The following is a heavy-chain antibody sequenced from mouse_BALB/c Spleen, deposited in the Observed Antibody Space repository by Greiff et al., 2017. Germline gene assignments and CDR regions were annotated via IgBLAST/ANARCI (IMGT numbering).Heavy chain of an antibody. V-gene: IGHV5-17*02. CDR3: ARCHYYGYWYFDV. CDR2: ISSGSSTI. D-gene: IGHD1-2*01. J-gene: IGHJ1*01. Sequence: EVKLVESGGGLVQPGGSRKLSCAASGFTFSSFGMHWVRQAPERGLEWVAYISSGSSTIYYAETVKGRFTISRDNPKNTLFLQMTSLRSEDTAMYYCARCHYYGYWYFDVWGAGTTVTVSS. CDR1: GFTFSSFG.